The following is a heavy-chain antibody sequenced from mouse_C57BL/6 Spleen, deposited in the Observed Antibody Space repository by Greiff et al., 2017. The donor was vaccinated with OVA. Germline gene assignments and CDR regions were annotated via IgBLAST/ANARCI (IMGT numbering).Heavy chain of an antibody. J-gene: IGHJ2*01. Sequence: VTLMESGPELVKPGASVKISCKASGYAFRSSWLNWVKQRPGKGLEWIGRIYTGDGETNYNGKFKGKATLTADKSSSTADMQLSSRTSEYSAVYFCARGGGDYWGQGTTLTVSS. V-gene: IGHV1-82*01. CDR2: IYTGDGET. CDR1: GYAFRSSW. CDR3: ARGGGDY.